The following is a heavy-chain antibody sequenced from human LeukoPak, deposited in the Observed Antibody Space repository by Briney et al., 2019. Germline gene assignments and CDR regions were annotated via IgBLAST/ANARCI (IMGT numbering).Heavy chain of an antibody. J-gene: IGHJ4*02. CDR3: ARHPDHSGSYFGY. D-gene: IGHD1-26*01. CDR1: GGSISSSSYY. Sequence: SETLSLTCTVSGGSISSSSYYWGWIRQPPGKWLEWIVSIYYSGSTYYNPSLKSRVTISVDTSKNQFSMKLISVTAADTAVYSRARHPDHSGSYFGYWGQGTLAT. CDR2: IYYSGST. V-gene: IGHV4-39*01.